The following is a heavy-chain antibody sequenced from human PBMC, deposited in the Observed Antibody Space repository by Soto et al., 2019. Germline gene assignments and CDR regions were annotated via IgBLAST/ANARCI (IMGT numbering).Heavy chain of an antibody. V-gene: IGHV4-59*01. CDR2: IYYSGST. J-gene: IGHJ6*02. CDR3: ARDLRGYGMDV. Sequence: QVQLQESGPGLVKPSETLSLTCTVSGGSISSYYWSWIRQPPGNGLEWIGYIYYSGSTNYNPSLKRRVTTSVDTSKNQFSLKLSSVTAADTAVYYCARDLRGYGMDVWGQGTTVTVSS. CDR1: GGSISSYY.